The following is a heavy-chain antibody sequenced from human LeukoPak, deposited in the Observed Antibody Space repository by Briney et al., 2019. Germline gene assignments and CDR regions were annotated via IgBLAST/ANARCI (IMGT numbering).Heavy chain of an antibody. CDR2: IYYSGST. CDR3: ARVQGGYFDY. Sequence: PSETLTLTCTVSGGSSSSYYWSWIRQPPGKGLEWIGYIYYSGSTNYNPSLKSRVTISVDTSKNQFSLKLSSVTAADTAVYYCARVQGGYFDYWGQGTLVTVSS. CDR1: GGSSSSYY. V-gene: IGHV4-59*01. D-gene: IGHD3-16*01. J-gene: IGHJ4*02.